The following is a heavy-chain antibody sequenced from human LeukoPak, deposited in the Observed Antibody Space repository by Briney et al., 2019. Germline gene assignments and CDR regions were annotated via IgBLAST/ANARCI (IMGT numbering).Heavy chain of an antibody. V-gene: IGHV4-59*08. Sequence: SETLSLTCTVSGGSISSYYWSWIRQPPGKGLEWIGYIYYSGSTNYNPSPKSRVTISVDTSKNQFSLKLSSVTAADTAVYYCARLGTVDTAMVYYFDYWGQGTLVTVSS. D-gene: IGHD5-18*01. J-gene: IGHJ4*02. CDR2: IYYSGST. CDR1: GGSISSYY. CDR3: ARLGTVDTAMVYYFDY.